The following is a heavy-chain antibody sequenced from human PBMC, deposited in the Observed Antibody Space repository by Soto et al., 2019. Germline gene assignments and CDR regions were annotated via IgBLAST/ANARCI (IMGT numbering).Heavy chain of an antibody. V-gene: IGHV3-23*01. CDR2: ISGSGGST. J-gene: IGHJ6*02. CDR1: GFTFSSYA. CDR3: AKDLGRGLVVPATLDYYGMDV. D-gene: IGHD2-2*01. Sequence: GGSLRLSCAASGFTFSSYAMSWVRQAPGKGMEWVSAISGSGGSTYYADSVKGRFTISRDNSKNTLYLQMNSLRAEDTAVYYCAKDLGRGLVVPATLDYYGMDVWGQGTTVTVSS.